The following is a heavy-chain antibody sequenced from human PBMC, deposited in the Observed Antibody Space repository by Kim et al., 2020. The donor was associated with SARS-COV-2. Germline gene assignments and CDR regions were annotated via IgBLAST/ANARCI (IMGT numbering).Heavy chain of an antibody. CDR1: GDSVTNSNYY. CDR2: IYYSGTT. CDR3: ARVDYLGWFDA. V-gene: IGHV4-61*03. J-gene: IGHJ5*01. Sequence: SETLSLTCSVSGDSVTNSNYYWSWIRQPPGEGLEWIGYIYYSGTTNYNPSLNSRVTISLDTSKNHCSLKLTSLTAAETAMYYGARVDYLGWFDAWGRGTLVTVSS. D-gene: IGHD4-17*01.